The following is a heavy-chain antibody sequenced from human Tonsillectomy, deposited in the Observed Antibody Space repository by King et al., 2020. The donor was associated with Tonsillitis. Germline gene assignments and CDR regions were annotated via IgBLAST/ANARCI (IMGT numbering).Heavy chain of an antibody. V-gene: IGHV4-59*01. Sequence: QLQESGPGLVKPSETLSLTCTVSGGSISSYHWSWVRLTPAKGLEWVGNIFYIVNTNYNPSLQSQVTISVDTSKNQFSLKLSSVTAADTAIYYCARLRDDYTNARYFDYWGQGTLVTVSS. CDR2: IFYIVNT. CDR3: ARLRDDYTNARYFDY. D-gene: IGHD4-11*01. CDR1: GGSISSYH. J-gene: IGHJ4*02.